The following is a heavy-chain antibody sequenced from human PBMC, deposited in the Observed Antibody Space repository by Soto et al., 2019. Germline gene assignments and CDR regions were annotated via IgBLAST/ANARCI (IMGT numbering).Heavy chain of an antibody. Sequence: GWSLRLSCAASGFTFSNFWMHWVRQAPGQGLVWVSRIYSDGSGPMYADSVKGRFTISRDNAKSTLYLQMNSLRPEDTAVYYCATLNSFGSDYWGRGTLVTASS. V-gene: IGHV3-74*03. J-gene: IGHJ4*02. CDR3: ATLNSFGSDY. CDR2: IYSDGSGP. CDR1: GFTFSNFW. D-gene: IGHD5-18*01.